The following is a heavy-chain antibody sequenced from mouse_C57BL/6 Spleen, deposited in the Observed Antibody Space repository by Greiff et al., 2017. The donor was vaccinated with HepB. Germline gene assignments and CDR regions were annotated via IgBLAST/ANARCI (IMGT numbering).Heavy chain of an antibody. J-gene: IGHJ2*01. D-gene: IGHD1-1*01. CDR1: GYTFTDYY. CDR3: ARWENYYGSSKAFDY. V-gene: IGHV1-19*01. CDR2: IIPYNGGT. Sequence: EVQLQQSGPVLVKPGASVKMSCKASGYTFTDYYMNWVKQSHGKSLEWIGVIIPYNGGTSYNQKFKGKATLTVDKSSSTAYMELNSLTSEDSAVYYCARWENYYGSSKAFDYWGQGTTLTVSS.